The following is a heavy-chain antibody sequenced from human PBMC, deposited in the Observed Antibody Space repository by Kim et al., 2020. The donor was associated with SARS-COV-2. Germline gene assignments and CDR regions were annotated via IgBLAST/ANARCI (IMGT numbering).Heavy chain of an antibody. D-gene: IGHD2-15*01. CDR3: ARESGSRMASFDY. V-gene: IGHV1-69*04. J-gene: IGHJ4*02. Sequence: YAQKFQGRVTITAAKSTSTAYMELSSLRSEDAAVYYCARESGSRMASFDYWGQGTLVTVSS.